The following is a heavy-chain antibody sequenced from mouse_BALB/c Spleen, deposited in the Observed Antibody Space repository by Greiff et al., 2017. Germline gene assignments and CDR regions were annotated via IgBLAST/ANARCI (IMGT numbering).Heavy chain of an antibody. CDR2: ISYSGST. D-gene: IGHD4-1*01. V-gene: IGHV3-2*02. Sequence: VQLKESGPGLVKPSQSLSLTCTVTGYSITSDYAWNWIRQFPGNKLEWMGYISYSGSTSYNPSLKSRISITRDTSKNQFFLQLNSVTTEDTATYYCARKVLGAMDYWGQGTSVTVSS. CDR1: GYSITSDYA. CDR3: ARKVLGAMDY. J-gene: IGHJ4*01.